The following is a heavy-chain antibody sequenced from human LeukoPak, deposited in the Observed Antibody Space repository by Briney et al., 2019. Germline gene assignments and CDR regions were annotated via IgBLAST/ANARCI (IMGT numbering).Heavy chain of an antibody. D-gene: IGHD7-27*01. CDR3: AKEILGPYYYYGMDV. Sequence: GGSLRLSCAASGFTFSSYGMHWVRQAPGKGLEWVAVISYDGSNKYYADSVKGRFTISRDNSKNTLYLQMNSLRAEDTAVYYCAKEILGPYYYYGMDVWGQGTTVTVSS. V-gene: IGHV3-30*18. CDR2: ISYDGSNK. J-gene: IGHJ6*02. CDR1: GFTFSSYG.